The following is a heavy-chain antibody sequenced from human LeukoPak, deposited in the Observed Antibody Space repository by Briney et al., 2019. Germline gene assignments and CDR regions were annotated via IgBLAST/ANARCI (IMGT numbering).Heavy chain of an antibody. J-gene: IGHJ6*03. CDR1: GYSFTEYW. Sequence: GESLKISCTGSGYSFTEYWIGWVRQMPGKGPEWMGIIYPGDSDTRYSPSFQGQVTISADKSISTAYLQWSSLKASDTAMHYCARHPAYYYMDVWGKGTTVTVSS. CDR2: IYPGDSDT. CDR3: ARHPAYYYMDV. V-gene: IGHV5-51*01.